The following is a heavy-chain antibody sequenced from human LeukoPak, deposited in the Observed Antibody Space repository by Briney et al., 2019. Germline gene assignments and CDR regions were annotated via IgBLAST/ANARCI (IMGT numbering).Heavy chain of an antibody. CDR2: INHSGST. D-gene: IGHD3-3*01. J-gene: IGHJ5*02. CDR1: GGSFSGYY. CDR3: ARASYDFWSGYPNWFDP. V-gene: IGHV4-34*01. Sequence: KPSETLSLTCAVYGGSFSGYYWSWIRQPPGKGLEWIGEINHSGSTNYNPSLKSRVTISVDTSKNQFSLKLSSVTAADTAMYYCARASYDFWSGYPNWFDPWGQGTLVTVSS.